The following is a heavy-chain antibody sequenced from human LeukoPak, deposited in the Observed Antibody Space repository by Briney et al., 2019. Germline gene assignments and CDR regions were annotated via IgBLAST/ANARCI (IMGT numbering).Heavy chain of an antibody. J-gene: IGHJ3*01. D-gene: IGHD4-17*01. CDR1: GGSVNSGNYY. CDR2: IYHSGTT. CDR3: TRKATTGPTKAAFDV. V-gene: IGHV4-61*01. Sequence: SETLSLTCTVSGGSVNSGNYYWSWIRQPPGKGLEWIGYIYHSGTTNYNPSLKSRVTISLDTSKNQFSLKLSSVTAVDTAVYYCTRKATTGPTKAAFDVWGQGTMVTVSS.